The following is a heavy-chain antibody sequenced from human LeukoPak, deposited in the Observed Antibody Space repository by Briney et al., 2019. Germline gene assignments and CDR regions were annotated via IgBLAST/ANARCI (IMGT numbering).Heavy chain of an antibody. CDR1: GGSISYYY. J-gene: IGHJ5*02. CDR2: IYYTGST. D-gene: IGHD3-9*01. V-gene: IGHV4-59*01. CDR3: ARGGTYNDILSFDP. Sequence: SETLSLTCTVSGGSISYYYWTWIQQSPGKGLEWIGQIYYTGSTYYNPSLKRRATISVDTSRNQFSLNLTSVTAADTAVYHCARGGTYNDILSFDPWGQGTLVTVSS.